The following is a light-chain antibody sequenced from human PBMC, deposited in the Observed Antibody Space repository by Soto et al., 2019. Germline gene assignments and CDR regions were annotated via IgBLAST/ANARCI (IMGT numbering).Light chain of an antibody. CDR1: QSISSY. J-gene: IGKJ1*01. CDR2: AAS. CDR3: QQSYSTPWT. V-gene: IGKV1-39*01. Sequence: DIQMTQSPSSLSASVGDRVTITCRASQSISSYLNWYQQKPGKAPKLLIYAASSLQSGVPSRFSGSGSGTDFPLPLSSLQPEDFAPYYCQQSYSTPWTFGQGTKVEIK.